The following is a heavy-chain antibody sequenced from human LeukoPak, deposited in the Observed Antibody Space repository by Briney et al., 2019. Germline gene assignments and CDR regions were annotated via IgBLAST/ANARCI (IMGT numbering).Heavy chain of an antibody. D-gene: IGHD3-10*01. J-gene: IGHJ4*02. CDR2: IRGGGGGTT. CDR1: GFTFSSCA. V-gene: IGHV3-23*01. CDR3: AKECDYSPGHKFDL. Sequence: GGSLRLSCAASGFTFSSCAMTWVRQAPGKGLEWASAIRGGGGGTTYYADSVKGRFTISGDTSRTTLYLQMNGLRAEDTAVYYCAKECDYSPGHKFDLWGQGTLVTVSS.